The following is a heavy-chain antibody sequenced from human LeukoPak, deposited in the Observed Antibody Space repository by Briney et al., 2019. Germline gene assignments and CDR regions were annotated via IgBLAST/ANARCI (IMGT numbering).Heavy chain of an antibody. D-gene: IGHD6-19*01. V-gene: IGHV3-23*01. Sequence: GGSLSLSCAASGFTFSTYAMSWVRQAPGKGLEWVSSLSGSGGSTYYADSVKGRFTISRDNSKNTLYLQMNSLRHEDTAVYYCAQVLGIAVAGKADYWGQGTLVTVSS. CDR2: LSGSGGST. J-gene: IGHJ4*02. CDR3: AQVLGIAVAGKADY. CDR1: GFTFSTYA.